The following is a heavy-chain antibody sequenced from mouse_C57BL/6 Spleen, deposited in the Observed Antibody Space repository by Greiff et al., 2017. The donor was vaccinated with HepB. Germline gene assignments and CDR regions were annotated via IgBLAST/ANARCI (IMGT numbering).Heavy chain of an antibody. CDR1: GYTFTSYW. V-gene: IGHV1-50*01. J-gene: IGHJ2*01. CDR3: ARGQPPLTTVAGYFDY. CDR2: IDPSDSYT. D-gene: IGHD1-1*01. Sequence: QVQLQQSGAELVKPGASVKLSCKASGYTFTSYWMQWVKQRPGQGLEWIGEIDPSDSYTNYNQKFKGKATLTVDTSSSTAYMQLSSLTSEDSAVYYCARGQPPLTTVAGYFDYWGQGTTLTVSS.